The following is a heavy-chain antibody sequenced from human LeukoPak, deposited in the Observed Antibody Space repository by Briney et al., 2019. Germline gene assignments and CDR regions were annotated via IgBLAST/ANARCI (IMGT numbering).Heavy chain of an antibody. CDR2: IYYSGST. D-gene: IGHD6-13*01. CDR3: ARVTGYVMEDYFDY. CDR1: GGSITSSSYY. Sequence: SETLSLTCTVSGGSITSSSYYWGWIRQPPGKGLEWIGSIYYSGSTHYSPSLKSRVTISVDTSKNQFSLRLSSVTAADTAVYYCARVTGYVMEDYFDYWGQGTLVTVSS. J-gene: IGHJ4*02. V-gene: IGHV4-39*07.